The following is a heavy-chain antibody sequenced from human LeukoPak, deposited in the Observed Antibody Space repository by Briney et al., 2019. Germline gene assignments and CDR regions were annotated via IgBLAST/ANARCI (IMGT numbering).Heavy chain of an antibody. CDR3: ARDHASGYSSSWSEDGDY. CDR1: GFTFSRYS. J-gene: IGHJ4*02. Sequence: GGSLRLSCAASGFTFSRYSMNWVRQAPGKGLEWVSLIYSGGSTYYADSVKGRFTISRDNAKNSLYLQMNSLRAEDTAVYYCARDHASGYSSSWSEDGDYWGQGTLVTASS. D-gene: IGHD6-13*01. CDR2: IYSGGST. V-gene: IGHV3-21*01.